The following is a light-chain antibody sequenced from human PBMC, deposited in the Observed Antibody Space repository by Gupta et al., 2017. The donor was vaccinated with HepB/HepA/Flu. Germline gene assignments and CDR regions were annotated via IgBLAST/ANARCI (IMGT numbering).Light chain of an antibody. Sequence: QSALTQPHSVSGSPGQSVTISCTGTSSDVGGYNYVSWYQQYPGKAPKTMIYDVSERPSGVPDRFSGYKSGKTAFLTISGLQADDEADYFCCSFAGSTTWVFGGGTKLTVL. CDR1: SSDVGGYNY. V-gene: IGLV2-11*01. CDR3: CSFAGSTTWV. J-gene: IGLJ3*02. CDR2: DVS.